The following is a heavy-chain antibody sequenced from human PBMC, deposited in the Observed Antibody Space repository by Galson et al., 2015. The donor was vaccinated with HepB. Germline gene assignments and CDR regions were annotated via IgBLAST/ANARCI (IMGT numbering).Heavy chain of an antibody. D-gene: IGHD2-21*01. J-gene: IGHJ2*01. CDR2: IWHDGGNQ. Sequence: SLRLSGAASAFPVSNYGLHWARQTPRKGLESVGCIWHDGGNQHYAASVKGRFTISRDNSKNTLYLHMTSLGVEDTGIYYCARVTVILNWNYDLWGRGAPVTVSS. V-gene: IGHV3-33*01. CDR3: ARVTVILNWNYDL. CDR1: AFPVSNYG.